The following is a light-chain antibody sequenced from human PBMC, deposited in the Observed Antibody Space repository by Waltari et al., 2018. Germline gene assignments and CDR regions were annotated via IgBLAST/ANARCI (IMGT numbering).Light chain of an antibody. V-gene: IGLV3-21*01. J-gene: IGLJ2*01. Sequence: SYVLTQPPSVSVAPGNTARITCGGSNIGSKNVHWYQQKPGQAPVLVIYYDSDRPSGIPERFAGSNSGNTATLTISRVEAGDEADYYCQVWESYGDHLVVFGGGTNLTVV. CDR1: NIGSKN. CDR2: YDS. CDR3: QVWESYGDHLVV.